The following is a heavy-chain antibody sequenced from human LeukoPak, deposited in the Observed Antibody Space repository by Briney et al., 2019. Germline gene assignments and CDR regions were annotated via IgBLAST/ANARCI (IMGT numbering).Heavy chain of an antibody. CDR2: IYHSGST. V-gene: IGHV4-38-2*02. CDR1: GYSISSGYY. J-gene: IGHJ3*02. D-gene: IGHD5-18*01. CDR3: ARLTAMVDRAFDI. Sequence: SETLSLTCTVSGYSISSGYYWGWIRQPPGKGLEWIGSIYHSGSTYYNPSLKSRVTISVDTSKNQFSLKLSSVTAADTAVYYCARLTAMVDRAFDIWGQGTMVTVSS.